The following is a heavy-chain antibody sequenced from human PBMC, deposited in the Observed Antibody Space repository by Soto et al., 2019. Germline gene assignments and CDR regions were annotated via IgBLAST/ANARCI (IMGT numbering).Heavy chain of an antibody. CDR3: ALGSWSAEVFDI. CDR1: GGTFRTYT. V-gene: IGHV1-69*02. CDR2: IIPMFDIA. Sequence: QVQLVQSGVEVKKPGSSVKVSCKASGGTFRTYTMFWVRQAPGQGLEWMGRIIPMFDIANYAQKFHGRVTFNADKSTGTVYLEMIRLTSDEAAIYFGALGSWSAEVFDIWGQGTLVSVSS. J-gene: IGHJ3*02. D-gene: IGHD6-13*01.